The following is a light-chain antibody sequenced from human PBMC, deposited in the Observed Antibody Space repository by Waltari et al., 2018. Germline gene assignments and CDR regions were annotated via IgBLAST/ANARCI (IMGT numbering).Light chain of an antibody. Sequence: QLVLTQSPSASASLGASVKLTCTLSSGHSSNVIAWLPQQPEKGPRFLMKVNSDGSHRKGDEIPDRFSGSSSGAERYLSISSLQSEYEADYFCQAGGHGTWVFGGGTKLTVL. CDR2: VNSDGSH. CDR1: SGHSSNV. CDR3: QAGGHGTWV. J-gene: IGLJ3*02. V-gene: IGLV4-69*01.